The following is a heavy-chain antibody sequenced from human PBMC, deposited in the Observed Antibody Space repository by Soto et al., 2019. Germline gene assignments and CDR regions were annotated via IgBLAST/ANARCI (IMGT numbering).Heavy chain of an antibody. D-gene: IGHD6-13*01. CDR3: AKGGVRWYYFDY. J-gene: IGHJ4*02. V-gene: IGHV3-30*18. CDR1: GFTFSSYG. Sequence: GGSLRLSCAASGFTFSSYGMHWVRQAPGKGLEWVAVISYDGSNKYYADSVKGRFTISRVNSKNTLYLQMNSLRAEGTAVYYCAKGGVRWYYFDYWGQGTLVTVSS. CDR2: ISYDGSNK.